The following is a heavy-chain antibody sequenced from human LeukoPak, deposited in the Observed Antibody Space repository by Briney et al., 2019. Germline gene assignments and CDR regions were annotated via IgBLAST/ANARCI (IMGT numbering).Heavy chain of an antibody. V-gene: IGHV3-11*04. J-gene: IGHJ4*02. CDR3: ARSELSPSDFDY. D-gene: IGHD2-15*01. CDR1: GFTFSDYY. Sequence: GGSLRLSCAASGFTFSDYYMSWIRQAPGKGLEWVSYISSSDSTIYYADSVKGRFTISRDNAKNSLYLQMNSLRAEDTAVYYCARSELSPSDFDYWGQGTLVTVSS. CDR2: ISSSDSTI.